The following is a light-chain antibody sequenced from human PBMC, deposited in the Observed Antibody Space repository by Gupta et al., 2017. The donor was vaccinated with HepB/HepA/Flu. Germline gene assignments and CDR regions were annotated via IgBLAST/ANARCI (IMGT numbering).Light chain of an antibody. CDR2: RNN. J-gene: IGLJ2*01. Sequence: QSVLTQPPSASGPPGQRVTLSCSGSSANIGSNYVYWYQQLPGTAPKLLIYRNNQRPSGVPDRFSGSKSGTSASLAISGLRSEDEADYYCEAWDDSLSGVVFGGGTKLTVL. CDR1: SANIGSNY. CDR3: EAWDDSLSGVV. V-gene: IGLV1-47*01.